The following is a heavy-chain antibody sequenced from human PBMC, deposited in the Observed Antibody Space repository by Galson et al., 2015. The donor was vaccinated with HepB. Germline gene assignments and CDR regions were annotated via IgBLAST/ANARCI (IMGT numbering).Heavy chain of an antibody. D-gene: IGHD2-15*01. CDR1: GFTFSSYG. CDR2: IWYDGSNK. V-gene: IGHV3-33*01. J-gene: IGHJ4*02. Sequence: SLRLSCAASGFTFSSYGMHWVRQAPGKGLEWVAVIWYDGSNKYYADSVKGRFTISRDSSKNTLYLQMNSLRAEDTAVYYCAREGGEYCSGGSCYSGGFDYWGQGTLVTVSS. CDR3: AREGGEYCSGGSCYSGGFDY.